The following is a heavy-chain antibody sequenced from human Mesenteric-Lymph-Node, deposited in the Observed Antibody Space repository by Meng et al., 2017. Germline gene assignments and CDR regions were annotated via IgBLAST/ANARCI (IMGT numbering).Heavy chain of an antibody. V-gene: IGHV3-23*01. J-gene: IGHJ4*02. D-gene: IGHD6-19*01. CDR1: GFTFSSYA. CDR2: IGGSGSST. CDR3: AQDRVLSSGSTDY. Sequence: GGSLRLSCADSGFTFSSYAMTWVRQAPGKGLEWFSSIGGSGSSTGYADSVKGRFSISRDNSKNTLYLQMNSLRAEDKAVYYCAQDRVLSSGSTDYWGQGTLVTVSS.